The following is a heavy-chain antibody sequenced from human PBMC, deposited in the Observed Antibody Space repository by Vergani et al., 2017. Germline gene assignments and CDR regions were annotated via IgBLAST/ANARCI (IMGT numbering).Heavy chain of an antibody. D-gene: IGHD3-3*01. CDR1: GGSFSGYY. J-gene: IGHJ4*02. CDR2: INHSGST. Sequence: QVQLQQWGAGLLKPSETLSLTCAVYGGSFSGYYWSWIRQPPGKGLEWIGEINHSGSTNYNPSLKSRVTISVDTSKNQFSLKLSSVTAADTAVYYCARGLPYDFWSGPTLSLWGQGTLVTVSS. V-gene: IGHV4-34*01. CDR3: ARGLPYDFWSGPTLSL.